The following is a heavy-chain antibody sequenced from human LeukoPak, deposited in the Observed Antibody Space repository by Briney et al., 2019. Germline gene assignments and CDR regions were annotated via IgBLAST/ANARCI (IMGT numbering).Heavy chain of an antibody. Sequence: GGSLRLSCAASGLYVSNHYMRWVRQAPGKGLEWVSLIYSGGSTYYTHSVKGRFTISRDGSKNMLYLQMNSLRVEDTAVYYCARDPAAVSTNTYGWGQGTLVTVS. CDR1: GLYVSNHY. CDR2: IYSGGST. CDR3: ARDPAAVSTNTYG. V-gene: IGHV3-66*01. J-gene: IGHJ4*02. D-gene: IGHD6-13*01.